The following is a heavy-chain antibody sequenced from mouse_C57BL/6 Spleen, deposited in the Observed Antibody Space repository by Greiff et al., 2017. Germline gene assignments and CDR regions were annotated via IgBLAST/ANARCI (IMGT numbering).Heavy chain of an antibody. CDR2: ISSGSSTI. J-gene: IGHJ1*03. CDR3: ARPGYYGSSYEYFDV. D-gene: IGHD1-1*01. Sequence: EVHLVESGGGLVKPGGSLKLSCAASGFTFSDYGMHWVRQAPEKGLEWVAYISSGSSTIYYADTVKGRFTFSRDNAKNTLFLQMTSLRSEDTAMYYCARPGYYGSSYEYFDVWGTGTTVTVSS. CDR1: GFTFSDYG. V-gene: IGHV5-17*01.